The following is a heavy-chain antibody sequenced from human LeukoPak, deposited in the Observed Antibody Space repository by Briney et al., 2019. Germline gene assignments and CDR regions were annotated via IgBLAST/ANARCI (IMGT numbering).Heavy chain of an antibody. J-gene: IGHJ4*02. V-gene: IGHV3-7*01. Sequence: PGGSLRLSCAASGFTFSSYWMSWVRQAPGKGLEWVANIKQDGSEKYYVDSVKGRFTISRDNAKNSLYLQMNSLRAEDTAVYYCASGYSSGWYVIDYWGQGTLVTVCS. CDR2: IKQDGSEK. CDR3: ASGYSSGWYVIDY. CDR1: GFTFSSYW. D-gene: IGHD6-19*01.